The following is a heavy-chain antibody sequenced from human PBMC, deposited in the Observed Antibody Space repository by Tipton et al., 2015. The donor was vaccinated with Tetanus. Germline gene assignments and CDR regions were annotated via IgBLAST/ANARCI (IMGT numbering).Heavy chain of an antibody. Sequence: QVQLVQSGAEVKKPGASVKVSCKASGYTFTSYGISWVRQAPGQGLEWMGWISAYNGNTNYAQKLQGRVTMTTDTSTSTAYMELRSLRSDDTAVYYCAMTMITFGGVIVSAFDIWGQGTMVTVSS. CDR2: ISAYNGNT. CDR1: GYTFTSYG. D-gene: IGHD3-16*02. J-gene: IGHJ3*02. CDR3: AMTMITFGGVIVSAFDI. V-gene: IGHV1-18*01.